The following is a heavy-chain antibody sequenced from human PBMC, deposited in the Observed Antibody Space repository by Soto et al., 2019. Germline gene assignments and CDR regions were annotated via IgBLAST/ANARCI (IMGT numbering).Heavy chain of an antibody. CDR3: AKGGQQLHGMDV. V-gene: IGHV3-30*18. CDR2: VPYDGTNI. D-gene: IGHD6-13*01. J-gene: IGHJ6*02. Sequence: GGSLRLSCVASGFTFSSYGMHWVRHSPGKGLEWVAVVPYDGTNIYYADSVKGRFTISRDNSKNTLYLQMNSLRTEDTAVYYCAKGGQQLHGMDVWGQGTTVTVSS. CDR1: GFTFSSYG.